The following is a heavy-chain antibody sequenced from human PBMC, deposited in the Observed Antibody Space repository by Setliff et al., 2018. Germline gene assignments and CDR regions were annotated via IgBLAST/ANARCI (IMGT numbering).Heavy chain of an antibody. V-gene: IGHV3-30*03. D-gene: IGHD7-27*01. CDR2: TFHDGRDI. J-gene: IGHJ4*01. CDR1: GLAFASYA. CDR3: AGVHWTTNWFLHY. Sequence: GGSLRPPCAPSGLAFASYAMHWVRQAPGKGLEWVAITFHDGRDIYYGDSVQGRFAISRDNSKNTLYLQMDSLRSDDTAVYYCAGVHWTTNWFLHYWGQGTLVTVSS.